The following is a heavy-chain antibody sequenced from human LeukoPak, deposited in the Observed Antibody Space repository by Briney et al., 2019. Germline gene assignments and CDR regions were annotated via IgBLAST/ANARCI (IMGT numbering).Heavy chain of an antibody. CDR2: IYHSGSA. V-gene: IGHV4-38-2*01. J-gene: IGHJ6*03. CDR1: GYSISSVYY. D-gene: IGHD6-6*01. CDR3: ARRPYYYYYMDV. Sequence: SETLSLTCAVSGYSISSVYYWGWIRLPPGKGLEWIGTIYHSGSAYYNPSLKSRVTLLVDTSNNQFSLRLSSVTATDTAVYYCARRPYYYYYMDVWGKGTTVTVSS.